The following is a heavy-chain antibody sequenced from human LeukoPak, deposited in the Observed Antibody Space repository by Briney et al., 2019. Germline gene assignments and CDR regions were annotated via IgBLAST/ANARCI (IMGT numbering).Heavy chain of an antibody. CDR1: GYTFTSYD. J-gene: IGHJ5*02. CDR2: MNPNSGNT. V-gene: IGHV1-8*03. D-gene: IGHD6-6*01. CDR3: ARAGFDSSYWFDP. Sequence: ASVKVSCKASGYTFTSYDINWVRQATGQGLEWMGRMNPNSGNTGYAQKFQGRVTITRNTSISTAYMELSSLRSEDTAVYYCARAGFDSSYWFDPWGQGTLVTVSS.